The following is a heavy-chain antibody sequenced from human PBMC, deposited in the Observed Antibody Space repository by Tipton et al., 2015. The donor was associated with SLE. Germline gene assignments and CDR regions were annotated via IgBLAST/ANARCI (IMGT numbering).Heavy chain of an antibody. CDR3: ARTHRGYDYPN. J-gene: IGHJ4*02. Sequence: LRLSCTVSGGSISSYYWSWIRQPPGKGLEWIGYIYTSGSTNYNPSLKSRVTISVDTSKNQFSLELSSVTAADTAVYYCARTHRGYDYPNWGQGTLVTVSS. CDR1: GGSISSYY. CDR2: IYTSGST. V-gene: IGHV4-4*08. D-gene: IGHD5-12*01.